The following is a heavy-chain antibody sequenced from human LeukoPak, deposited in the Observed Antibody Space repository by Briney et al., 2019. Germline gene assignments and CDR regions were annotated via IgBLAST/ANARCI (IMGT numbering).Heavy chain of an antibody. V-gene: IGHV3-30-3*01. CDR3: TRTLFSSASAFDV. D-gene: IGHD2-2*01. Sequence: GGSLRLSCAASGFTFSTYWMSWVRQAPGKGLEWVAVISYDGSNKYYADSVKGRFTISRDDSKNTTYLQMNSLKTEDTAVYYCTRTLFSSASAFDVWGQGTMVTVSS. CDR1: GFTFSTYW. CDR2: ISYDGSNK. J-gene: IGHJ3*01.